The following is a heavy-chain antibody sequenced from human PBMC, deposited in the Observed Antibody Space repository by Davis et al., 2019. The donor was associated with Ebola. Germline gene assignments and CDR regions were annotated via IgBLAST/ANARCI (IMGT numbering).Heavy chain of an antibody. J-gene: IGHJ4*02. Sequence: MPSETLSLTCSVPGGSMIGNGSGLHWGWIRQPPGKGLEWIATIYYNGDSYYAPSLKSRVTISIDTSKNQFSLKLISVTATDTAVYYCARLFGAAAHHFDYWGQGTLVTVSS. D-gene: IGHD3-16*01. V-gene: IGHV4-39*01. CDR1: GGSMIGNGSGLH. CDR3: ARLFGAAAHHFDY. CDR2: IYYNGDS.